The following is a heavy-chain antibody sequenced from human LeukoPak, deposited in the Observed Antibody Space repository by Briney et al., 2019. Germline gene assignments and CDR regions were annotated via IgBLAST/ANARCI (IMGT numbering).Heavy chain of an antibody. CDR3: ARDRVKSGLRSLEWLPPDYTYYGMDV. J-gene: IGHJ6*02. D-gene: IGHD3-3*01. V-gene: IGHV3-48*01. CDR1: GFTFSSYS. Sequence: GGSLRLSCAASGFTFSSYSMNWVRQAPGKGLEWVSYISSSSSTIYYADSVKGRFAISRDNAKNSLYLQMNSLRAEDTAVYYCARDRVKSGLRSLEWLPPDYTYYGMDVWGQGTTVTVSS. CDR2: ISSSSSTI.